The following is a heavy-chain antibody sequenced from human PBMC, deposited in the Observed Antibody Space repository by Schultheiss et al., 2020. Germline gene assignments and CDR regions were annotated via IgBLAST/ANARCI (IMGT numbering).Heavy chain of an antibody. J-gene: IGHJ5*02. V-gene: IGHV3-30*03. CDR2: ISYDGSNK. CDR3: ARVVQQQLVAGAGWFDP. Sequence: GESLKISCAASGFTFSSYSMNWVRQAPGKGLEWVAVISYDGSNKYYADSVKGRFTISRDNSKNTLYLRIKSLRAEDTAVYYCARVVQQQLVAGAGWFDPWGQGTLVTVSS. D-gene: IGHD6-13*01. CDR1: GFTFSSYS.